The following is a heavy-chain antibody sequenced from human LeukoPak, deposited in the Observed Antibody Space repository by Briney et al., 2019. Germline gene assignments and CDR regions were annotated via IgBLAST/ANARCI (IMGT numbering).Heavy chain of an antibody. V-gene: IGHV4-39*07. CDR1: GDSISSSTFY. J-gene: IGHJ3*02. CDR2: IYYSGST. CDR3: ARDSPHSYGGDDAFDI. D-gene: IGHD5-18*01. Sequence: SETLSLMCTVTGDSISSSTFYWAWIRQPPGKGLEWMGSIYYSGSTFHNPSLKSRVTISVHTSKNQFSLKLSSVTAADTAVYYCARDSPHSYGGDDAFDIWGQGTMVTVSS.